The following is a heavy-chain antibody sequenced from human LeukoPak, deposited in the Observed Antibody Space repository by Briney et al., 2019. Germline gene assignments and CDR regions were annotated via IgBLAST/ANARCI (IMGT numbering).Heavy chain of an antibody. D-gene: IGHD2-2*01. CDR2: ISGSGGST. Sequence: GGSLRLSCAASGFTFSSYAMSWVRQAPGKGLEWVSAISGSGGSTCYADSVKGRFTISRDNSKNTLYLQMNSLRAEDTAVYYCAKDQEVAVVPAAIDAVDIWGQGTMVTVSS. J-gene: IGHJ3*02. CDR3: AKDQEVAVVPAAIDAVDI. CDR1: GFTFSSYA. V-gene: IGHV3-23*01.